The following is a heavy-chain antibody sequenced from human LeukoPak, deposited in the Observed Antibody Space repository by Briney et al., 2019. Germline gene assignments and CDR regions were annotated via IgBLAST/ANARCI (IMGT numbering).Heavy chain of an antibody. CDR2: IGTAGDT. CDR3: ARGAVGSGWSFDY. J-gene: IGHJ4*02. Sequence: PGGSLRLSCAASGVTFSRHVMHWVRQATGKGLEWVSAIGTAGDTYYPGSVKGRFTISRENAKNSLYLQMNSLRAGDTAVYYCARGAVGSGWSFDYWGQGTLVTVSS. V-gene: IGHV3-13*01. CDR1: GVTFSRHV. D-gene: IGHD6-19*01.